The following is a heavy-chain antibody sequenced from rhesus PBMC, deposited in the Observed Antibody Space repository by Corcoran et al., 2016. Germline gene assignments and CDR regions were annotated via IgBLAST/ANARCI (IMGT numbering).Heavy chain of an antibody. CDR1: GYTFTRSY. CDR3: TRLSWNNGFDY. D-gene: IGHD1-20*01. V-gene: IGHV1S9*01. J-gene: IGHJ4*01. Sequence: QVQLVQSGAEVKKPWASVKLSCKASGYTFTRSYIHLVRQAPGQVLEWMGWINTNKGKKGYAQKFQGRDTRTRNTSTSTAYMERSSLRSEDTAVYYCTRLSWNNGFDYWGQGVLVTVAS. CDR2: INTNKGKK.